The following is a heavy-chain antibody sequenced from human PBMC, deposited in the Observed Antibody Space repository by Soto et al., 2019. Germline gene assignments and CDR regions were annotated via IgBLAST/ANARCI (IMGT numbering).Heavy chain of an antibody. V-gene: IGHV4-4*02. D-gene: IGHD2-21*02. Sequence: KTSETLSLTCGASGGTVASSHLCSWVHQPPGRGLEWIGNVYHTGDTNFNPSLQSRVTFSVDKSNNQFSLRLTSVTAADTAVYFCAREIVTAGGNNYFDPWGPGTLVTVSS. CDR2: VYHTGDT. J-gene: IGHJ5*02. CDR3: AREIVTAGGNNYFDP. CDR1: GGTVASSHL.